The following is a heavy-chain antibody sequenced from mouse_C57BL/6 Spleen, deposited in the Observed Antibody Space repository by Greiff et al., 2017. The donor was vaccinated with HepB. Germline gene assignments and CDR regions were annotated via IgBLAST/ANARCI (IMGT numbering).Heavy chain of an antibody. J-gene: IGHJ4*01. Sequence: QVQLQQPGAELVKPGASVKLSCKASGYTFTSYWMHWVKQRPGRGLEWIGRIDPNSGGTKYNEKFKSKATLTVDKPSSTAYIQLSSLTSEDSAVYYCARWDYGSSYDYAMDYWGQGTSVTVSS. CDR3: ARWDYGSSYDYAMDY. CDR2: IDPNSGGT. D-gene: IGHD1-1*01. V-gene: IGHV1-72*01. CDR1: GYTFTSYW.